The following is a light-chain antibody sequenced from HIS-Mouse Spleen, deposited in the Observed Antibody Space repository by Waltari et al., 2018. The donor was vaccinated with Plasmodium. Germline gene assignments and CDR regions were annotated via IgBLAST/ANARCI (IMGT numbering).Light chain of an antibody. CDR1: SGSVSTSYY. CDR3: VLYMGSGIWV. Sequence: QTVVTQEPSFSVSPGGTVTLTCGLSSGSVSTSYYPSWYQQTPGQAPRTPIYSTNPRSSGGPDRFSGSILGNKAALTITGAQADDESDYYCVLYMGSGIWVFGGGTKLTVL. V-gene: IGLV8-61*01. CDR2: STN. J-gene: IGLJ2*01.